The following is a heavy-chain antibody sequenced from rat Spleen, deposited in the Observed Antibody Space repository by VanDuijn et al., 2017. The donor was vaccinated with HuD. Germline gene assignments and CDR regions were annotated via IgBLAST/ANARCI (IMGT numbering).Heavy chain of an antibody. CDR2: VSTGGST. J-gene: IGHJ1*01. Sequence: EVQLVESGGGLVQPGRSLKLSCAASGFTFSDYYMAWVRQAPTTGLEWVASVSTGGSTYYPDSVKGRFTISRDNAENTVYLQMNSLRSEDTATYYCAKDPDDGSYWDWYFDFWGPGTMVTVSS. CDR3: AKDPDDGSYWDWYFDF. D-gene: IGHD1-12*02. V-gene: IGHV5-27*01. CDR1: GFTFSDYY.